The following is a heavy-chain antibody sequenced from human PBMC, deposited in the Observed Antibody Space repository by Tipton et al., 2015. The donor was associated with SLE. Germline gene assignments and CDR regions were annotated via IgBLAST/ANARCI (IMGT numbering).Heavy chain of an antibody. Sequence: SLRLSCAASGFTFSSYAINWVRQAPGEGLEWVSVISSSGDNTYYADSVKGRFTISRDKSKNTLYLQMNSLRAEDTALYYCATISVAPPDYWGQGTLFTVSS. V-gene: IGHV3-23*01. CDR1: GFTFSSYA. D-gene: IGHD6-19*01. CDR3: ATISVAPPDY. CDR2: ISSSGDNT. J-gene: IGHJ4*02.